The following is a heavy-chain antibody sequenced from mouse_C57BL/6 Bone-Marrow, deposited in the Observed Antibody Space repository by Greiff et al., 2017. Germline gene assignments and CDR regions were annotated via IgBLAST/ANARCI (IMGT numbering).Heavy chain of an antibody. J-gene: IGHJ2*01. CDR3: ARDDTTVDLTLYYFDY. CDR1: GYTFTSYW. V-gene: IGHV1-7*01. Sequence: QVQLQQSGAELAKPGASVKLSCKASGYTFTSYWMHWVKQRPGQGLEWIGYINPSSGYTKYNQKFKDKATLTADKSSSTAYMQLSSLTYEDSAVYYCARDDTTVDLTLYYFDYWGQGTTLTVSS. CDR2: INPSSGYT. D-gene: IGHD1-1*01.